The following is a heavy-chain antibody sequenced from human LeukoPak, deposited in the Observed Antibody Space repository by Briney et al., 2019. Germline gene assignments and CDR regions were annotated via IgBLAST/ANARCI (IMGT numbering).Heavy chain of an antibody. CDR3: ARVYYDSTEYYFDY. D-gene: IGHD3-22*01. CDR2: IYHSGST. J-gene: IGHJ4*02. V-gene: IGHV4-30-2*01. CDR1: GGSISSGGYS. Sequence: SETLSLTCAVSGGSISSGGYSWSWIRQPPGKGLEWIGYIYHSGSTYYNPSLKSRVTISADRSKNQFSLKLSSVTAADTAVYYCARVYYDSTEYYFDYWGQGTLVTVSS.